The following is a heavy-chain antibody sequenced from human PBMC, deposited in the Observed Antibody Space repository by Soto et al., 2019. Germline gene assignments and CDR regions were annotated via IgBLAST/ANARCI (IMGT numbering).Heavy chain of an antibody. J-gene: IGHJ5*02. Sequence: QLQLQGSGSGLVKPSQTLSLTCAVSGGSISSGGYSWSWIRQPPGKGLECIGYIYHSGSTYYNPSLKSRVTISVDRSKNQFSLKLSSVTAADTAVYYCASRPSGSGFDPWGQGTLVTVSS. CDR2: IYHSGST. V-gene: IGHV4-30-2*01. D-gene: IGHD1-26*01. CDR3: ASRPSGSGFDP. CDR1: GGSISSGGYS.